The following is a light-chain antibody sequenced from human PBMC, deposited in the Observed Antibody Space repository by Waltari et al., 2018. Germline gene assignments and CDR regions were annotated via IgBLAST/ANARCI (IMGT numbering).Light chain of an antibody. J-gene: IGLJ2*01. CDR3: HXXDNSNSYXV. CDR1: ALPNQY. V-gene: IGLV3-25*02. Sequence: SYELTXSPSLSVSPGQXARIXCXGXALPNQYAYWYQQKPGHAPVLVMYTDXERPSRIPERFSGSSSXXXVTLTIXXVQAEXXADYYCHXXDNSNSYXVXGGGTKLTVL. CDR2: TDX.